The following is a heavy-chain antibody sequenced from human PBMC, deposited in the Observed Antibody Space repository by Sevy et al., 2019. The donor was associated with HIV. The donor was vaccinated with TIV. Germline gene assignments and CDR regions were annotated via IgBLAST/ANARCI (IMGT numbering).Heavy chain of an antibody. Sequence: SETLSLTCTVSGGSISSYYWSWIRQPPGKGLEWIGYIYYSGSTNYNPSLKSRVTISVDTSKNQFSLKLSSVTAADTAVYYCARSGHDYVWGTFYYYMDVWGKGTTVTVS. J-gene: IGHJ6*03. CDR1: GGSISSYY. D-gene: IGHD3-16*01. CDR3: ARSGHDYVWGTFYYYMDV. CDR2: IYYSGST. V-gene: IGHV4-59*01.